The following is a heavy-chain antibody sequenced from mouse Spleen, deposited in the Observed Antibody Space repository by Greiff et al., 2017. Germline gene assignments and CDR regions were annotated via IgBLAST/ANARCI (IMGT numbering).Heavy chain of an antibody. D-gene: IGHD4-1*01. V-gene: IGHV3-6*02. CDR3: ARVNWDGFDY. J-gene: IGHJ2*01. CDR1: GYSITSGYY. CDR2: ISYDGSN. Sequence: EVQVVESGPGLVKPSQSLSLTCSVTGYSITSGYYWNWIRQFPGNKLEWMGYISYDGSNNYNPSLKNRISITRDTSKNQFFLKLNSVTTEDTATYYCARVNWDGFDYWGQGTTLTVSS.